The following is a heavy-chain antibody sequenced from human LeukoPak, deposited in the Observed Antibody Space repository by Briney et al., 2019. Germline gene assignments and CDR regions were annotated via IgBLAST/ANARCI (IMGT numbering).Heavy chain of an antibody. CDR1: GFTFSSYG. D-gene: IGHD2-21*01. Sequence: PGRSLRLSCAASGFTFSSYGMHWVRQAPGKGLEWVAVIWYDGSNKYYADSVKGRFTISRDNSKNTLYLQMNSLRAEDTAVYYCARDEAYCGGDCYSGSYYFDYWGQGTLVTVSS. CDR3: ARDEAYCGGDCYSGSYYFDY. J-gene: IGHJ4*02. V-gene: IGHV3-33*01. CDR2: IWYDGSNK.